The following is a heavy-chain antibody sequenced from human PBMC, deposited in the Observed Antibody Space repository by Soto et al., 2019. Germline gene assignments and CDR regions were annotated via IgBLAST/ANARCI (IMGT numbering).Heavy chain of an antibody. CDR3: AREDRDRETGLVPAAIDGMDV. Sequence: GASVKVSCKASGYTFTSYAMHWVRQAPGHGLEWIGRIIPIFGIASYAQKFQGRVTITADESTSTAYMELSSLRSDDTAVYYCAREDRDRETGLVPAAIDGMDVWGQGTTVTVSS. J-gene: IGHJ6*02. CDR1: GYTFTSYA. D-gene: IGHD2-2*01. CDR2: IIPIFGIA. V-gene: IGHV1-69*13.